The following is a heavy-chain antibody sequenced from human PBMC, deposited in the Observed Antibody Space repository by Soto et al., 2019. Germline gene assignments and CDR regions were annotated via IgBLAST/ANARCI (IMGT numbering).Heavy chain of an antibody. J-gene: IGHJ5*02. D-gene: IGHD1-20*01. CDR3: TRRYNWNDNYFDP. CDR2: IYFTGST. V-gene: IGHV4-59*08. CDR1: GGPMSGYY. Sequence: PSETLSLTCTVSGGPMSGYYWSWIRRPPGKGLEWIAFIYFTGSTGYNPSLTSRATISVDTSKNQFSLNLSSVTAADTAIYYCTRRYNWNDNYFDPWGPGALVTVSS.